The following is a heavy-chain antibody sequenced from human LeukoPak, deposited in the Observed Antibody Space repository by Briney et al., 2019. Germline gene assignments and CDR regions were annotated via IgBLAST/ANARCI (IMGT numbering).Heavy chain of an antibody. V-gene: IGHV4-59*01. Sequence: PSETLSLTCTVSGGSISSYYWSWIRQPPGKGLEWIGYIYYSGSTNYNPSLKSRVTISVDTSKNQFSLKLSSVTAADTAVYYCARDSSSWYDWYFDLWGHGTLVTVSS. D-gene: IGHD6-13*01. CDR2: IYYSGST. J-gene: IGHJ2*01. CDR3: ARDSSSWYDWYFDL. CDR1: GGSISSYY.